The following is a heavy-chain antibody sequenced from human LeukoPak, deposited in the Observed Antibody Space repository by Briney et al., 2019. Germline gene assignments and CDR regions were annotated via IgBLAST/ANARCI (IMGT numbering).Heavy chain of an antibody. J-gene: IGHJ3*02. CDR3: AKSLFTSATGTGRAFHI. D-gene: IGHD1-1*01. CDR2: ISYDGSNK. Sequence: GGSLRLSCAASRFTFSVHAMHWVRQAPGKGLEWVAIISYDGSNKYYADPVKGRFTISRDNSKNTLYLQMTSLRAEDTAEYYCAKSLFTSATGTGRAFHIWGQGTMVTVSS. V-gene: IGHV3-30-3*01. CDR1: RFTFSVHA.